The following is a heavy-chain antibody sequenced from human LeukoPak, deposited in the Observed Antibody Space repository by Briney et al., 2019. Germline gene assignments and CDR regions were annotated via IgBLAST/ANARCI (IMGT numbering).Heavy chain of an antibody. J-gene: IGHJ4*02. V-gene: IGHV1-18*01. CDR2: ISAKNGNT. D-gene: IGHD1-26*01. CDR3: ARDTEWEKNPDYFDY. CDR1: GYTFTSYG. Sequence: ASVKVSCKASGYTFTSYGISWVRQAPGQGLEWMGWISAKNGNTNYAQKVQGRVTMTTGTSTSTAYMELRSLRSDDTAVYYCARDTEWEKNPDYFDYWGQGTLVTVSS.